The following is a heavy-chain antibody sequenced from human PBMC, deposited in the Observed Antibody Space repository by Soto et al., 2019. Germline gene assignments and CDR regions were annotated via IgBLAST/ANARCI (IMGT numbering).Heavy chain of an antibody. D-gene: IGHD1-26*01. J-gene: IGHJ4*02. CDR2: IIPIFGTA. Sequence: QVQLVQSGAEVKKPGSSVKVSCKASGGTFSSYAISWVRQAPGQGLEWMGGIIPIFGTANYAQKFQERVTITRDMSTSTAYMELSSLRSEDTAVYYCAAERSGSYQSLDYWGQGTLVTVSS. CDR3: AAERSGSYQSLDY. CDR1: GGTFSSYA. V-gene: IGHV1-69*06.